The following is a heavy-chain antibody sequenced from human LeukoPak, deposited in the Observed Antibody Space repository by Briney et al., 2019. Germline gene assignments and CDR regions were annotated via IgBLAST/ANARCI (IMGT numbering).Heavy chain of an antibody. J-gene: IGHJ4*02. CDR3: ARGYDFWSGYYYYYFDY. CDR1: GYTFTGYY. Sequence: ASVKVSCKASGYTFTGYYMHWVRQAPGQGLEWMGWINPNSGGTNYAQKFQGRVTMTRDTSISTAYMELSRLRSDDTAVYYCARGYDFWSGYYYYYFDYWGQGTLVTVSS. V-gene: IGHV1-2*02. D-gene: IGHD3-3*01. CDR2: INPNSGGT.